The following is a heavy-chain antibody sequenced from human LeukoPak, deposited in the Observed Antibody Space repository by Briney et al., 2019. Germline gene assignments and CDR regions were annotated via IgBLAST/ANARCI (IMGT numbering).Heavy chain of an antibody. CDR1: GYSISSGYY. D-gene: IGHD2-2*01. CDR3: ARVLPGQLLGRYYYYMDV. V-gene: IGHV4-38-2*02. CDR2: IYHSGST. Sequence: SETLSLTCTVSGYSISSGYYWGWIRPPPGKGLEWIGSIYHSGSTYYNPSLKSRVTISVDTSKNQFSLKLSSVTAADTAVYYCARVLPGQLLGRYYYYMDVWGKGTTVTVSS. J-gene: IGHJ6*03.